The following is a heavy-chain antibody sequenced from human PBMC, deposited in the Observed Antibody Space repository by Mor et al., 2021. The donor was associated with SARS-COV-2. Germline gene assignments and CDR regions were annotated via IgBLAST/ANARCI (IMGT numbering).Heavy chain of an antibody. V-gene: IGHV1-69*04. CDR3: AREYKAYDTLTQAFDY. J-gene: IGHJ4*02. Sequence: GRVTITADKSTSTVYMELSSLRSEDTAVYHCAREYKAYDTLTQAFDYWGQGTLVTVSS. D-gene: IGHD3-9*01.